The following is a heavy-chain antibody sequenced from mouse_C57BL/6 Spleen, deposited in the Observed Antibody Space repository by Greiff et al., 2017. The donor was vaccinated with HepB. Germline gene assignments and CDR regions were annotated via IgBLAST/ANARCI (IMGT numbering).Heavy chain of an antibody. Sequence: VQLQQSGPGLVQPSQSLSITCTVSGFSLTSYGVHWVRQSPGKGLEWLGVIWRGGSTDYNAAFMSRLSITKDNSKSQVFFKMNRLQADDTAIYYCAGITTVVGEGYWYFDVWGTGTTVTVSS. D-gene: IGHD1-1*01. V-gene: IGHV2-5*01. J-gene: IGHJ1*03. CDR1: GFSLTSYG. CDR3: AGITTVVGEGYWYFDV. CDR2: IWRGGST.